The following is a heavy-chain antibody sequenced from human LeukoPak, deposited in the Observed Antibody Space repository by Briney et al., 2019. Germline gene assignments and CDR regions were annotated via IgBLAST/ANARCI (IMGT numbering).Heavy chain of an antibody. J-gene: IGHJ5*02. V-gene: IGHV4-39*07. CDR1: GGSISSSSYY. CDR3: ARYRAGQPGRGGYSYGVWFDP. Sequence: PSETLSLTCTVSGGSISSSSYYWGWIRQPPGKGLEWIGSIYYSGSTYYNPSLKSRVTISVDTSKNQFSLKLSSVTAADTAVYYCARYRAGQPGRGGYSYGVWFDPWGQGTLVTVSS. D-gene: IGHD5-18*01. CDR2: IYYSGST.